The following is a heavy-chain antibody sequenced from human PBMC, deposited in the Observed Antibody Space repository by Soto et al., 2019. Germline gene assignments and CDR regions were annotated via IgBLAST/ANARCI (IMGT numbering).Heavy chain of an antibody. CDR2: INAGNGNT. CDR3: AREFFFSHTRVATGGMAL. CDR1: GYIFTNYA. D-gene: IGHD6-13*01. J-gene: IGHJ6*01. Sequence: ASVKVSCKASGYIFTNYAMHWVRQAPGQRLEWIGWINAGNGNTKYSQKFQGRVTITRDTSATTAYMELSSLISEDTAVYYCAREFFFSHTRVATGGMALLRQGTTVS. V-gene: IGHV1-3*01.